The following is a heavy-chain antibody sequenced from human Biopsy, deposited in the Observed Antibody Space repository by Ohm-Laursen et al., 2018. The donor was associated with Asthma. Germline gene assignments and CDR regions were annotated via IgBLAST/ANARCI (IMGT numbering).Heavy chain of an antibody. CDR3: AKGEWELLEANFDY. CDR1: GFTFDDYA. Sequence: SLRLSCAASGFTFDDYAMHWVRQAPGKGLERVSGISWNSGSIGYADSVKGRFTISRDNAKNSLYLQMNSLRAEDTALYYCAKGEWELLEANFDYWGQGTLVTVSS. CDR2: ISWNSGSI. J-gene: IGHJ4*02. D-gene: IGHD1-26*01. V-gene: IGHV3-9*01.